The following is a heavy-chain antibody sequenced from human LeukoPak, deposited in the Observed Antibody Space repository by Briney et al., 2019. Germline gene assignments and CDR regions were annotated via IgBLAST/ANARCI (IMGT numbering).Heavy chain of an antibody. CDR3: VPDPYCGGDCYFAVDY. CDR2: ISYDGSNR. V-gene: IGHV3-30*04. CDR1: GFTFSSYA. D-gene: IGHD2-21*02. Sequence: PGGSLRLSCAASGFTFSSYAMHWVRQAPGKGLEWVAVISYDGSNRYYADSVKGRFTISRDNSKNTLYLQMNSLRAEDTAVYYCVPDPYCGGDCYFAVDYWGQGTLVTVSS. J-gene: IGHJ4*02.